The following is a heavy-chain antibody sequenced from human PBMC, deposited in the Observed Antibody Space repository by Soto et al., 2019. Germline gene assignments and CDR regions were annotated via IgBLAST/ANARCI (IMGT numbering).Heavy chain of an antibody. CDR2: ISYDGTNK. CDR3: ARDPSPSTSGWY. V-gene: IGHV3-30*04. D-gene: IGHD2-2*01. J-gene: IGHJ2*01. CDR1: GFMFSAYA. Sequence: GGSLRLSCSASGFMFSAYAMLWVRKAPGKRLAWVPAISYDGTNKYYADSIQGRFTISRDKSANTLFLHVSSLRREDTAMYYCARDPSPSTSGWY.